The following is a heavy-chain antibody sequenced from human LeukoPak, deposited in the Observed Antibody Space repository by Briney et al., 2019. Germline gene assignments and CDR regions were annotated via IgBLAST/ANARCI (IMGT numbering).Heavy chain of an antibody. J-gene: IGHJ5*02. D-gene: IGHD3-10*01. CDR3: ARQTYGSGSDQRVSWFDH. CDR2: IYTSGSS. V-gene: IGHV4-4*07. CDR1: GFSISSDY. Sequence: PSETLSLTCTVSGFSISSDYWSWLRQPPGKGLEWIGRIYTSGSSNYNPSLKRRVTMTVGTTNNHFSLKFTPCPAADTAFYYSARQTYGSGSDQRVSWFDHWGQGTLVTVSS.